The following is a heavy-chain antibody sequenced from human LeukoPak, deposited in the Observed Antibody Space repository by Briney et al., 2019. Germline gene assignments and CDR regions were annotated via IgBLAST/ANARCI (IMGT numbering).Heavy chain of an antibody. V-gene: IGHV3-53*01. CDR2: IYSGGST. Sequence: GGSLRLSCAASGFTFSSYAMSWVRQAPGKGLEWVSVIYSGGSTYYADSVKGRFTISRDNSKNTLYLQMNSLRAEGTAVYYCAGGVAHYYYYYGMDVWGQGTTVTVSS. CDR1: GFTFSSYA. CDR3: AGGVAHYYYYYGMDV. J-gene: IGHJ6*02. D-gene: IGHD3-3*01.